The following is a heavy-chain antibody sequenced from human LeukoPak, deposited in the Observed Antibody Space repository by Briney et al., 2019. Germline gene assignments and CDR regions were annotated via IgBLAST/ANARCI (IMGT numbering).Heavy chain of an antibody. CDR3: ARDPSIAVAHTPPAYYFDY. D-gene: IGHD6-19*01. CDR1: GYTFTSYY. J-gene: IGHJ4*02. CDR2: INPSGGST. Sequence: ASVKVSCKASGYTFTSYYMHWVRQAPGQGLEWMGIINPSGGSTSYAQKFQGRVTMTRDTSTSTVYMELSSLRSEDTAVYYCARDPSIAVAHTPPAYYFDYWGQGTLVTVSS. V-gene: IGHV1-46*01.